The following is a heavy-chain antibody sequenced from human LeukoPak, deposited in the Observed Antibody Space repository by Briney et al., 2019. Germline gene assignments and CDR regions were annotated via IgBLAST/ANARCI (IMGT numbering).Heavy chain of an antibody. V-gene: IGHV3-74*01. Sequence: GGSLRLSCAASGFTFSSYWMHWVRQAPGKGLVWVSRINSDGSSTSYADSVKGRFTISRDNAKNTLYLQMNSLRAEDTAVYYCARWAAVAAAGTSPLWYYYYYMDVWGKGTTVTISS. CDR2: INSDGSST. CDR1: GFTFSSYW. J-gene: IGHJ6*03. D-gene: IGHD6-13*01. CDR3: ARWAAVAAAGTSPLWYYYYYMDV.